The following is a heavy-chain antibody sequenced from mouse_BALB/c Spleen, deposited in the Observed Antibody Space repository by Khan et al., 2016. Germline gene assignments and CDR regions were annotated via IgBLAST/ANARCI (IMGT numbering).Heavy chain of an antibody. J-gene: IGHJ2*01. D-gene: IGHD4-1*01. V-gene: IGHV1-15*01. Sequence: QVQLQQSGAELVRPGASVTLSCKASGYRFSDYEMHWVKQTPVHGLEWIGAIDPETGGTAYNQKFQGKATLTADKSSTTAFMQLRSLTSEDSAVYFCTRLGFDYGGQGTTLTVSS. CDR1: GYRFSDYE. CDR2: IDPETGGT. CDR3: TRLGFDY.